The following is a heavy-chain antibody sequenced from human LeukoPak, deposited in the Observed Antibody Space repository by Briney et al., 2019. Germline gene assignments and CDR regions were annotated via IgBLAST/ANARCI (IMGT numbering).Heavy chain of an antibody. J-gene: IGHJ2*01. D-gene: IGHD1-26*01. CDR1: GFTFSSYS. V-gene: IGHV3-23*01. CDR3: AKDRTVGASYWYLDL. Sequence: GGSLRLSCAASGFTFSSYSMNWARQAPGKGLEWVSGISSSGSGGNTYYADSVKGRFTISRDSSKNTLFLHMNTLRAEDTAIYYCAKDRTVGASYWYLDLWGRGTLVTVSS. CDR2: ISSSGSGGNT.